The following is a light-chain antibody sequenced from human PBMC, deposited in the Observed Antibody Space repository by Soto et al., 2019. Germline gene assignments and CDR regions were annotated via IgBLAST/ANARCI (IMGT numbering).Light chain of an antibody. J-gene: IGKJ1*01. V-gene: IGKV1-5*01. CDR2: DAS. CDR3: QQYDKYST. CDR1: QTISVS. Sequence: IQRTQSPSTLSASVGDTFTITCRASQTISVSLAWYRQKPGKAPNLLIYDASTLQEGVPSRFSGSGSGTEFTLTVTRLQPDDFATYFCQQYDKYSTFGHGTKVDVK.